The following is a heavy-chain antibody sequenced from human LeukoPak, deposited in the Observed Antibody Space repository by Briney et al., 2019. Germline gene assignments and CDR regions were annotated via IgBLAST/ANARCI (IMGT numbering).Heavy chain of an antibody. V-gene: IGHV1-18*01. J-gene: IGHJ5*02. Sequence: ASVKVSCKPSGYTFTSYGISWVRQAPGQGLEWMGWISAYNGNTNYAQKLQGRVTMTTDTSTSTAYMELRSLTSDDTAVYYCARGEVQPTPNWFDPWGQGTLVTVSS. CDR1: GYTFTSYG. D-gene: IGHD1-1*01. CDR2: ISAYNGNT. CDR3: ARGEVQPTPNWFDP.